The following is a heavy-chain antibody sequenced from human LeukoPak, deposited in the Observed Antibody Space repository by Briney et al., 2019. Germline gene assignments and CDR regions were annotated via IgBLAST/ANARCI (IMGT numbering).Heavy chain of an antibody. J-gene: IGHJ2*01. CDR2: IYYSGST. Sequence: PSETLSLTCTVSGGSISSYYWSWIRQPPGKGLEWIGYIYYSGSTNYNPSLKSRVTISVDTSKNQFSLKLSSVTAADTAVYYCARATLRYFDWLSYWYFDLWGRGTLVTVSS. V-gene: IGHV4-59*01. D-gene: IGHD3-9*01. CDR3: ARATLRYFDWLSYWYFDL. CDR1: GGSISSYY.